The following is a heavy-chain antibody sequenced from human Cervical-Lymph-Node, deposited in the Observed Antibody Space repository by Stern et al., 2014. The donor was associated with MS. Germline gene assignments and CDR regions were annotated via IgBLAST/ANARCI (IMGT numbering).Heavy chain of an antibody. CDR1: GFSLSTSGVG. V-gene: IGHV2-5*02. J-gene: IGHJ4*02. CDR3: ARVTVTLSGVDY. Sequence: QVTLRESGPTLVKPTQTLPLTCTFSGFSLSTSGVGVGWIRQSPGKALEWLAMIYWDDDKRYSPSLKSRLTITKDTSKNQVVLTMTNMDPVDTATYYCARVTVTLSGVDYWGQGTLVTVSS. D-gene: IGHD4-11*01. CDR2: IYWDDDK.